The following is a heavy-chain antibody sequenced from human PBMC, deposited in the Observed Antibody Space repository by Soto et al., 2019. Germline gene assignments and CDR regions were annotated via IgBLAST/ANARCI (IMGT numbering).Heavy chain of an antibody. J-gene: IGHJ4*02. CDR1: GFTFSSYA. CDR2: ISGSGGST. CDR3: AKDLEVVPAAPMI. D-gene: IGHD2-2*01. Sequence: LRLSCAASGFTFSSYAMSWVRQAPGKGLEWVSAISGSGGSTYYADSVKGRFTISRDNSKNTLYLQMNSLRAEDTAVYYCAKDLEVVPAAPMIWGQGPLVTVSS. V-gene: IGHV3-23*01.